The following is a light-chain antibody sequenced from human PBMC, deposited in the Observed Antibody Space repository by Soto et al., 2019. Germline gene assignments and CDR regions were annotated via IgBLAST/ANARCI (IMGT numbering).Light chain of an antibody. CDR3: CSYTSSTTYV. J-gene: IGLJ1*01. Sequence: QSALTQPASVSGSPGQSITISCTGTSNDVGGYNYVSWYQHHPGKAPKLIIYEVTNRPSGVSNRFSGSKSGNTASLTISGLQAEDEAEYYCCSYTSSTTYVFATGTKVTLL. CDR2: EVT. V-gene: IGLV2-14*01. CDR1: SNDVGGYNY.